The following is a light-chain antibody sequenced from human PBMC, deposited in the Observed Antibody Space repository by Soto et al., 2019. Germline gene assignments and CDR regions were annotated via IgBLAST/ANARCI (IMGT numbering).Light chain of an antibody. CDR3: MQARQTPYT. V-gene: IGKV2-28*01. CDR1: QSLLHSNGYKY. J-gene: IGKJ2*01. CDR2: LGS. Sequence: DIVMPQSPLSLPVSPGEPASISCRPSQSLLHSNGYKYLDWYLQKPGQSPQLLIYLGSNRASGVPDGFSGSGSGTDFTLKISRVEAEDVGVYYCMQARQTPYTVGRGTKLVLK.